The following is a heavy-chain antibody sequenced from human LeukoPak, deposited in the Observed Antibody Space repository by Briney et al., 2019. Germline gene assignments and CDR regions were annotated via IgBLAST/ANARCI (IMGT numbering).Heavy chain of an antibody. Sequence: SETLSLTCTVSGGTIGSINYYWAWIRQPPGKGLEWIGTIYYNGSTYYNPSLKSRVTLSTGTSETQFSLKLTSVTAADTAVYYCARQQRYYYGSGPQLLSWFDPWGQGTLVTVSS. CDR2: IYYNGST. D-gene: IGHD3-10*01. CDR1: GGTIGSINYY. V-gene: IGHV4-39*01. CDR3: ARQQRYYYGSGPQLLSWFDP. J-gene: IGHJ5*02.